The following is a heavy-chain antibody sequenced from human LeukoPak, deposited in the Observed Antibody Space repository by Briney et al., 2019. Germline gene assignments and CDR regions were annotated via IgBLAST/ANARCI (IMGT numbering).Heavy chain of an antibody. J-gene: IGHJ4*02. CDR3: AKDQHGSSWYATGDFDY. D-gene: IGHD6-13*01. CDR2: ISGSGGST. CDR1: GFTFSSYA. V-gene: IGHV3-23*01. Sequence: PGGSLRLSCAASGFTFSSYAMSWVRQAPGKGLEWVSAISGSGGSTYYADSVKGRFTIFRDNSKNTLYLQMNSLRAEDTAVYYCAKDQHGSSWYATGDFDYWGQETLVTVSS.